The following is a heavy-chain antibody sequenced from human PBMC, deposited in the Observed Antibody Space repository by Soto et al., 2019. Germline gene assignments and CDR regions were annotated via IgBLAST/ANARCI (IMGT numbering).Heavy chain of an antibody. D-gene: IGHD6-19*01. Sequence: PGESLKISCKGSGYSFTSYWISWVRQMPGKGLEWMGRIDPSDSYTNYSPSFQGHVTISADKSISTAYLQWSSLKASDTAMYYCVRHSSEWLVPYYYYYYGMDVWGQGTTVTVSS. CDR2: IDPSDSYT. CDR1: GYSFTSYW. J-gene: IGHJ6*02. CDR3: VRHSSEWLVPYYYYYYGMDV. V-gene: IGHV5-10-1*01.